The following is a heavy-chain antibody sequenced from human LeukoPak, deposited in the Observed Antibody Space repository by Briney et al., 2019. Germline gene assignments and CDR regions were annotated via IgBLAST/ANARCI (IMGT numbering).Heavy chain of an antibody. V-gene: IGHV3-21*01. Sequence: GGSLRLSCAASGFTFSGYSMNWVRQAPGKGLEWVSSISSSSSYIYYADSVKGRFTISRDNAKNSLYLQMNSLRAGDTAGYYCARGGPRGFVTNLFDYWGQGTLVTVSS. J-gene: IGHJ4*02. CDR1: GFTFSGYS. CDR2: ISSSSSYI. D-gene: IGHD4-11*01. CDR3: ARGGPRGFVTNLFDY.